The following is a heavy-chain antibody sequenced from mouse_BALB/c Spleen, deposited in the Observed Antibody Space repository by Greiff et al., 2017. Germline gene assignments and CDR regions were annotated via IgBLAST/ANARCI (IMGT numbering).Heavy chain of an antibody. D-gene: IGHD2-2*01. CDR3: ARHGLSTMVAKAYAMDY. CDR2: ISSGGSYT. CDR1: GFTFSSYG. V-gene: IGHV5-6*01. J-gene: IGHJ4*01. Sequence: VQLKESGGGLVKPGGSLKLSCAASGFTFSSYGMSWVRQTPDKRLEWVATISSGGSYTYYPDSVKGRFTISRDNAKNTLYLQMSSLKSEDTAMYYCARHGLSTMVAKAYAMDYWGQGTSVTVSS.